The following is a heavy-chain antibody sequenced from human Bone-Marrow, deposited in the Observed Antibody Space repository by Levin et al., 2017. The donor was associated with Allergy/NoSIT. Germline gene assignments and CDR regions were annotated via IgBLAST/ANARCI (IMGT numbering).Heavy chain of an antibody. J-gene: IGHJ4*02. D-gene: IGHD3-22*01. Sequence: SCAASGFRFSTFDMHWVRQAPGKGLEWVAVISYDGSNKYYVDSVKGRFIISRDNSKNTLYLQMNSLRAEDTAVYFCAKYRGAVYDSSYYYLEYWGQGTLVTVSS. CDR3: AKYRGAVYDSSYYYLEY. CDR1: GFRFSTFD. CDR2: ISYDGSNK. V-gene: IGHV3-30*18.